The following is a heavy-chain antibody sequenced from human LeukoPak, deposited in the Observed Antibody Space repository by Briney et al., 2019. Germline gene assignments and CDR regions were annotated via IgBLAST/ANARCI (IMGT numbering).Heavy chain of an antibody. Sequence: HPGGSLRLSCAASGFTFSSYSMNWVRQAPGKGLEWVSYISSSVSTIYYADSVKGRFTISRDNAKNTLYLQMNSLRAEDTAVYYCARDLDSSLEYFQHWGQGTLVTVSS. CDR3: ARDLDSSLEYFQH. J-gene: IGHJ1*01. V-gene: IGHV3-48*01. CDR2: ISSSVSTI. D-gene: IGHD6-19*01. CDR1: GFTFSSYS.